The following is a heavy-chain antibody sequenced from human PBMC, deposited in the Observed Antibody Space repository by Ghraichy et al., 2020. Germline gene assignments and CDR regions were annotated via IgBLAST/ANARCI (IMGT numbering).Heavy chain of an antibody. CDR1: GFTFISAW. CDR3: TSLERRVPY. Sequence: GGSLRLSCAASGFTFISAWMSWVRQAPGKGLEWVGRIKSKTDGGTTDYAAPVKGRFTISRDDSKNTLYLQMNSLQTEDTAIYYCTSLERRVPYWGQGTLVTVSS. CDR2: IKSKTDGGTT. D-gene: IGHD1-1*01. J-gene: IGHJ4*02. V-gene: IGHV3-15*01.